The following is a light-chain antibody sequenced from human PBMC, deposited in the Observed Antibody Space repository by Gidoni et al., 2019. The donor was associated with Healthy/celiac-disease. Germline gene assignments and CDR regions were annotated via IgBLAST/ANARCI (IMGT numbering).Light chain of an antibody. V-gene: IGKV2-28*01. CDR1: QSLLHSMGYNY. J-gene: IGKJ1*01. CDR3: MQALQTLWT. CDR2: LGS. Sequence: DMVMTHSPLSMPVTPGEPASIPCRSRQSLLHSMGYNYLDWYLQKPGQAPQLLIYLGSNRASGVPDRFSGSGSGTDFTLKISRVEAEDVGVYYCMQALQTLWTFGQGTKVEIK.